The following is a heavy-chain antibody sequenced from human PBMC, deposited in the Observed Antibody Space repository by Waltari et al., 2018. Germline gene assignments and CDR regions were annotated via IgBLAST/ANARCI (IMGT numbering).Heavy chain of an antibody. CDR3: AKETTVAYYYYYGMDV. J-gene: IGHJ6*02. CDR1: GSTFSSNW. D-gene: IGHD4-17*01. V-gene: IGHV3-74*01. CDR2: MNSDGSST. Sequence: EVQRVETGGGLVQPGGSLRLSCAASGSTFSSNWMTCVRQAPGTWQVWVPRMNSDGSSTSYADSVKGRFTISRDNAKNTLYLQMNSLRAEDTAVYYCAKETTVAYYYYYGMDVWGQGTTVTVSS.